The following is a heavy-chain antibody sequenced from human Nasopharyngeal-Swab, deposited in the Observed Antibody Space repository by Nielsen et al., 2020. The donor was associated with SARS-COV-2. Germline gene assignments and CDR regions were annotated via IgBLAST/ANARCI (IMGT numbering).Heavy chain of an antibody. CDR1: GGSISSYY. V-gene: IGHV4-59*01. Sequence: SETLSLTCTVSGGSISSYYWSWIRQPPGKGLEWIGYISYSGSTNYNPSLKSRVTISVDTSKNQFSLKLSSVTAADTAVYYCARAPLWEPFDYWGQGTLVTVSS. D-gene: IGHD1-26*01. CDR2: ISYSGST. CDR3: ARAPLWEPFDY. J-gene: IGHJ4*02.